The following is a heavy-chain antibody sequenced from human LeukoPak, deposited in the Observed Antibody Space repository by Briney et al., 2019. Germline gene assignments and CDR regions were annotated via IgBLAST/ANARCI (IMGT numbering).Heavy chain of an antibody. J-gene: IGHJ4*02. Sequence: GEPLKISCKGSGYSFSSYWIGWVRQMPGKGLEWMGIIYTGDSDTRYSPSFQGQVTISADKSSSTAYLQWSSLKASDTAMYYCARHYYGSGSYGDYWGQGTLVTVSS. V-gene: IGHV5-51*01. CDR1: GYSFSSYW. CDR3: ARHYYGSGSYGDY. CDR2: IYTGDSDT. D-gene: IGHD3-10*01.